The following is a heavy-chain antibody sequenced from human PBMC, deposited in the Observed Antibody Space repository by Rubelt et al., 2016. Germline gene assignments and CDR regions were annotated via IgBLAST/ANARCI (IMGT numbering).Heavy chain of an antibody. J-gene: IGHJ4*02. CDR1: GYNFTSYA. V-gene: IGHV1-3*01. CDR2: INDGNGNT. CDR3: ATIAVAGYHPATVFDY. Sequence: QVQLVQSGAEVKKPGASVKVSCKASGYNFTSYALHWVRKDPGQRLEWMGWINDGNGNTKYSQKCQGRVTITRDTSASTAYMELSSLRSEDTAVYYCATIAVAGYHPATVFDYWGQGTLVTVSS. D-gene: IGHD6-19*01.